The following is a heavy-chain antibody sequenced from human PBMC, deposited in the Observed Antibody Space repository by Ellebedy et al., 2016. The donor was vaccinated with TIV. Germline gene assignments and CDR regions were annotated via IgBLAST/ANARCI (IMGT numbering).Heavy chain of an antibody. D-gene: IGHD6-19*01. J-gene: IGHJ4*02. CDR3: ARASTSGWYILDN. CDR2: IWYDGSNG. CDR1: GFTFSTYG. V-gene: IGHV3-33*01. Sequence: PGGSLRLSCAASGFTFSTYGMHPVRQAPGKGLEWVAVIWYDGSNGYYADSVKGRFTISRDNSKNTLYLQMNSLRAEDTAVYYCARASTSGWYILDNWGQGTLVSVSS.